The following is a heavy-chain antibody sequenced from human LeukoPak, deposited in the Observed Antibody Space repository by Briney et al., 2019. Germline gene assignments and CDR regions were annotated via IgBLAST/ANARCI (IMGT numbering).Heavy chain of an antibody. J-gene: IGHJ4*02. CDR1: GGSINTYY. CDR2: IYTSGST. CDR3: TQGGELMNY. V-gene: IGHV4-4*07. Sequence: SETLSLTCSVSGGSINTYYWTWIRQPAGKGLEWIGRIYTSGSTNYNPSLKSRVTISIDASKNQFSLRLSSVTAADTAVYYCTQGGELMNYWGQGTLVTVSS. D-gene: IGHD1-26*01.